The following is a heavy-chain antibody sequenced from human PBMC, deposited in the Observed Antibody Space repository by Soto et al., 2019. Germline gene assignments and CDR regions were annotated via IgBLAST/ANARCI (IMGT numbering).Heavy chain of an antibody. J-gene: IGHJ5*02. CDR2: ISSSSSTI. Sequence: GGSLRLSCAASGFTFSSYSMNWVRQAPGKGLEWVSYISSSSSTIYYADSVKGRFTISRDNAKNSLYLQMNSLRAEDTAVYYCARGGYDFWSGPNWFDPWGQGTLVTVSS. CDR3: ARGGYDFWSGPNWFDP. CDR1: GFTFSSYS. V-gene: IGHV3-48*04. D-gene: IGHD3-3*01.